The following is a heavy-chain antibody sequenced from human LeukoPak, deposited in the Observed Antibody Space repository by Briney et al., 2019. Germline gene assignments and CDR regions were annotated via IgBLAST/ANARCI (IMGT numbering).Heavy chain of an antibody. V-gene: IGHV1-8*03. D-gene: IGHD3-10*01. CDR2: MNPNSGNT. CDR1: GYTFTSYD. Sequence: ASVKVSCKASGYTFTSYDINWVRQATGQGLEWMGWMNPNSGNTGYAQKFQGRVTITRNTSISTAYMELSSLRSEDTAVYYCARAQYYYGSNDYWGQGTLVTVSS. J-gene: IGHJ4*02. CDR3: ARAQYYYGSNDY.